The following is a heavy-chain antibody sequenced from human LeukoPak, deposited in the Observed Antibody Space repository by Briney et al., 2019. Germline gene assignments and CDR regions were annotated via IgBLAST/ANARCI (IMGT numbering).Heavy chain of an antibody. CDR2: IYSGGST. J-gene: IGHJ5*02. Sequence: PGGSLRLSCAASGFTVSSNYMSWVRQAPGKGLEWVSVIYSGGSTYYADSVKGRFTISRDNSKNTLYLQMNSLRAEDTAVYYCARTSTVTPYSWFDPWGQGTLVTVSS. CDR1: GFTVSSNY. CDR3: ARTSTVTPYSWFDP. D-gene: IGHD4-17*01. V-gene: IGHV3-53*01.